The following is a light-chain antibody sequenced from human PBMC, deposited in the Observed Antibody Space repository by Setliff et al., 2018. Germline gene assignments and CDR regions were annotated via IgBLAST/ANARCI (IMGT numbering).Light chain of an antibody. J-gene: IGLJ2*01. CDR3: SSYAGSNTV. V-gene: IGLV2-8*01. Sequence: QSALTQSPSASGSPGQSVTISCTGTSSDVGGYNYVSWYQQHPGKAPKLIIHKVSKRPSGVPDRFSGSKSGNTASLTVSGLQAEDEAHYYCSSYAGSNTVFGGGTKVTVL. CDR2: KVS. CDR1: SSDVGGYNY.